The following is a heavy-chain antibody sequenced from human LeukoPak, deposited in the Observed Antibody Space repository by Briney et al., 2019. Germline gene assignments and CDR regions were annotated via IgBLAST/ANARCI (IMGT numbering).Heavy chain of an antibody. CDR3: AKPSTYYYDSSGSTGAFDI. CDR2: ISYDGSNK. Sequence: GGSLRLSCAATGFTLSSYGMHWVRQAPGKGLEWVAVISYDGSNKYYADSVKGRFTISRDNSKNTLYLQMNSLRAEDTAVYYCAKPSTYYYDSSGSTGAFDIWGQGTMVTVSS. V-gene: IGHV3-30*18. J-gene: IGHJ3*02. CDR1: GFTLSSYG. D-gene: IGHD3-22*01.